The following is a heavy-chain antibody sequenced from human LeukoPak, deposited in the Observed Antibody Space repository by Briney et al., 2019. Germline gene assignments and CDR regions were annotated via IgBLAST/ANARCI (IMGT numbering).Heavy chain of an antibody. CDR1: GVSINSSQYY. CDR3: ARQREQYIDF. D-gene: IGHD1-26*01. Sequence: SETLSLTCAVSGVSINSSQYYWGWIRQPPGKGLEWIGTMYYSGSTYYNPSLKSRVTISVDTSKNQFFLNLSSVTAADTAVYYSARQREQYIDFWGQGTLVTVSS. CDR2: MYYSGST. J-gene: IGHJ4*02. V-gene: IGHV4-39*01.